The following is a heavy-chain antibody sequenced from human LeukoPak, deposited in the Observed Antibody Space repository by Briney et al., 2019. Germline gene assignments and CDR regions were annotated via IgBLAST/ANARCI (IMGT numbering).Heavy chain of an antibody. V-gene: IGHV4-39*07. CDR2: MCYSGST. CDR3: ARAGYSSGWGWFDP. Sequence: PSETLSLTCNVSGGSISSSSYYWGWIRQPPGKGLEWIGSMCYSGSTYYNPSLKSRVTISVDTSKNQFSLKLSSVTAADTAVYYCARAGYSSGWGWFDPWGQGTLVTVSS. CDR1: GGSISSSSYY. J-gene: IGHJ5*02. D-gene: IGHD6-19*01.